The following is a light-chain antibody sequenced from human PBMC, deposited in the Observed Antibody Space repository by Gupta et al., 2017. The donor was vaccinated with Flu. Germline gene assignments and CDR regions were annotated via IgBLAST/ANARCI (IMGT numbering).Light chain of an antibody. CDR2: EVN. CDR3: SSYAGRYFYYV. V-gene: IGLV2-8*01. J-gene: IGLJ1*01. CDR1: SSDVGGYNY. Sequence: VTMYCTGTSSDVGGYNYVSWYQQHPGKAPKLMIDEVNKRPSGVPDRFSGSKSGNTASLTVSGLQAEDEADYYCSSYAGRYFYYVFGTGTKVTVL.